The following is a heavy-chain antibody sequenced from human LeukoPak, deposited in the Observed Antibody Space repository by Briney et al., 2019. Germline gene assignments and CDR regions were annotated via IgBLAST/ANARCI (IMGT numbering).Heavy chain of an antibody. V-gene: IGHV3-74*01. CDR3: ARDYDFDY. CDR1: GFTFSSYW. J-gene: IGHJ4*02. CDR2: INSDGSST. D-gene: IGHD3-3*01. Sequence: GGSLRLSCAASGFTFSSYWMHWVRQAPGKGLVWVSHINSDGSSTNYADSVKGRFTISRDNAKNTLYLQMNSLRAEDTAVYYCARDYDFDYWGQGTLVTVSS.